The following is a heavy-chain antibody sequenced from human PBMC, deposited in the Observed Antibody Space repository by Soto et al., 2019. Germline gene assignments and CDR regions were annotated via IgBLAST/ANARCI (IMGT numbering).Heavy chain of an antibody. V-gene: IGHV4-39*01. Sequence: QLQLQESGPGLVKPSETLSLTCTVSGGSISSSSYYWGWIRQPPGKGLEWIGSIYYSGSTYYNPSLKSRVTISVDTSKHQFSLKLSSVTAADTAVYYCRADFWSGSYYYYYLDVWGKGTTVTVSS. CDR2: IYYSGST. CDR3: RADFWSGSYYYYYLDV. J-gene: IGHJ6*03. CDR1: GGSISSSSYY. D-gene: IGHD3-3*01.